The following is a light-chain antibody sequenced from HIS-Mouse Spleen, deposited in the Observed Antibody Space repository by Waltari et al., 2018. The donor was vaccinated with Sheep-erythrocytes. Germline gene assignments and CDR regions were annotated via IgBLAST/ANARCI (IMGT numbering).Light chain of an antibody. J-gene: IGLJ1*01. CDR2: DVS. CDR3: CSYAGSYNHV. CDR1: SSDVGVYNY. Sequence: QSALTQPRSVSGSPGQAVTISCPGTSSDVGVYNYVYWYQQHPGKAPKLMIYDVSKRPSGVPDRFSGSKSGNTASLTISGLQAEDEADYYCCSYAGSYNHVFATGTKVTVL. V-gene: IGLV2-11*02.